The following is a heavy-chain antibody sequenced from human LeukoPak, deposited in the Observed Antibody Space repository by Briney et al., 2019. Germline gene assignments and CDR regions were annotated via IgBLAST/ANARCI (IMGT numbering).Heavy chain of an antibody. CDR1: GYSISSGYY. D-gene: IGHD2-2*01. J-gene: IGHJ4*02. CDR3: ARVSYCTTTSCYAGTFDY. CDR2: IYYSGGT. Sequence: SETLSLTCTVSGYSISSGYYWGWIRQPPGKGLEWIGYIYYSGGTNYNPSLKSRVTMSVDTSKNQFSLRLTSVTAADTAVYYCARVSYCTTTSCYAGTFDYWGQGTLVTVSS. V-gene: IGHV4-61*01.